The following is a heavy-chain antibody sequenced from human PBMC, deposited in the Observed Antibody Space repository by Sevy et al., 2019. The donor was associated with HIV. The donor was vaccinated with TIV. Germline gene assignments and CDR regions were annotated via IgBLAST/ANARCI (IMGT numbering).Heavy chain of an antibody. CDR1: GFSFSSYA. V-gene: IGHV3-30-3*01. D-gene: IGHD2-21*02. CDR3: ARLESCGGDCYYFDS. Sequence: GGSLRLSCAASGFSFSSYAMHWVRQAPGKGLEWVAVIASHGNYNSLAASVKGRFTISRDTARNTLDLQMNSLRVEDTAVYYCARLESCGGDCYYFDSWGQGALVTVSS. J-gene: IGHJ4*02. CDR2: IASHGNYN.